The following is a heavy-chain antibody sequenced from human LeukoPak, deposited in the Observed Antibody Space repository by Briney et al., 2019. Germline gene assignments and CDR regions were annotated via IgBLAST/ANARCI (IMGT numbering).Heavy chain of an antibody. D-gene: IGHD5-12*01. CDR2: INPNSGGT. Sequence: GASVKVSCKASGYTFTGYYMHWVRQAPGQGLEWMGWINPNSGGTNYAQKFQGRVTMTRDTSISTAYMELSRLRSGDTAVYYCARDRGYLNWFDPWGQGTLVTVSS. J-gene: IGHJ5*02. CDR3: ARDRGYLNWFDP. CDR1: GYTFTGYY. V-gene: IGHV1-2*02.